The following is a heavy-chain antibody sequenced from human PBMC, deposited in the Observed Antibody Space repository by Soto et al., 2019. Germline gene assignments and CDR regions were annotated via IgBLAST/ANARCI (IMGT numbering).Heavy chain of an antibody. CDR1: GYSFTSYG. Sequence: QVQLVQSAAEVKKPGASVKVSCKTSGYSFTSYGISWVRQAPGQGPEWMGWISGHNGNTNHPQSLQGRVTMTTDTSRNTAYMELRSLRSDDTAVYYCARGQGTRVNWFDPWGQGTLVTVSS. V-gene: IGHV1-18*04. CDR2: ISGHNGNT. J-gene: IGHJ5*02. CDR3: ARGQGTRVNWFDP. D-gene: IGHD4-17*01.